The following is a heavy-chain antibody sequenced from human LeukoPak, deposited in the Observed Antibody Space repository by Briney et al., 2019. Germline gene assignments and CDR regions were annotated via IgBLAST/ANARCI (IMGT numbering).Heavy chain of an antibody. D-gene: IGHD4-23*01. V-gene: IGHV3-66*04. CDR2: MYTLGNT. Sequence: GGSLRLSCAASGFTVSSNYMTWVRQAPGKGLEWVSVMYTLGNTYYADSVRGRFTISRDNSKNTLYLQMNSLRAEDTAVYYCARRAGGYSHPYDYWGQGILVTVSS. CDR1: GFTVSSNY. CDR3: ARRAGGYSHPYDY. J-gene: IGHJ4*02.